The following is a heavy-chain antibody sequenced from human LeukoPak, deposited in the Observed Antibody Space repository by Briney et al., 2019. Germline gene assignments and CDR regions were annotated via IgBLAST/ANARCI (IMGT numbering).Heavy chain of an antibody. CDR2: IYCSGST. J-gene: IGHJ4*02. CDR3: ARSPKYCSGGSCYSAYYFDY. Sequence: SSETLSLTCTVSGGSISSYYWSWIRQPPGKGLEWIGYIYCSGSTNYNPSLKSRVTISVDTSKNQFSLKLSSVTAADTAVYYCARSPKYCSGGSCYSAYYFDYWGQGTLVTVSS. V-gene: IGHV4-59*01. CDR1: GGSISSYY. D-gene: IGHD2-15*01.